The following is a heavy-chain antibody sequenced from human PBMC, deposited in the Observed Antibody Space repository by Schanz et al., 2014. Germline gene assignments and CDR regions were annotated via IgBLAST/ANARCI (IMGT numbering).Heavy chain of an antibody. CDR1: RYTFTSYG. V-gene: IGHV1-18*01. D-gene: IGHD2-2*02. CDR2: ISPYNGNT. J-gene: IGHJ6*03. Sequence: QVQLVQSGAEVKEPGASVKVSCEASRYTFTSYGISWVRQAPGQGLEWMGWISPYNGNTNYAQKLQGRVTMTTDTSTSTAYMELRSLRSDDTAVYYCAGTYCSSTSCYTGYYYMDVWGKGTTVTVSS. CDR3: AGTYCSSTSCYTGYYYMDV.